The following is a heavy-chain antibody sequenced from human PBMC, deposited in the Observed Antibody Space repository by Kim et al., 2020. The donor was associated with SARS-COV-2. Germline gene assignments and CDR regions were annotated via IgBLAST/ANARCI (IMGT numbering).Heavy chain of an antibody. CDR2: NT. D-gene: IGHD3-10*01. J-gene: IGHJ5*02. V-gene: IGHV3-23*01. Sequence: NTYYADSVKGRFNISRDNSRNSLYLQMNSLRDEDTAVYYCVKALSSGPSWGQGTLVTVSS. CDR3: VKALSSGPS.